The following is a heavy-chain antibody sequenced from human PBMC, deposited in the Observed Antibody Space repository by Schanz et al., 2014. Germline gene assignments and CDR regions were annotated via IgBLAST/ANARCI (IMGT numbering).Heavy chain of an antibody. V-gene: IGHV1-18*04. J-gene: IGHJ5*02. CDR1: GYSFNLFG. CDR3: ARGWRVSVTGTTWWFDP. Sequence: QVQLVQSGAEVQKPGASVMLFCKTSGYSFNLFGVSWVRQAPGQGLEWMGWISAYNGNMNYAPKFQGRVTMTWDRSISTANMELSRLRSDDTAVYYCARGWRVSVTGTTWWFDPWGQGTLVTVSS. D-gene: IGHD1-7*01. CDR2: ISAYNGNM.